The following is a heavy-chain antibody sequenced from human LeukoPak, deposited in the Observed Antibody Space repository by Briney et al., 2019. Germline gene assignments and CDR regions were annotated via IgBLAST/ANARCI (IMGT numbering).Heavy chain of an antibody. D-gene: IGHD7-27*01. CDR1: GFSFSSYG. CDR2: ISDSGDST. Sequence: GGSLRLSCAASGFSFSSYGMSWVRQAPGKGLEWVSGISDSGDSTYYADSVKGRFTISRDISKNTLFLQMNSLRAEDTALYYCAKDINWASFESWGQGTLVTVSS. J-gene: IGHJ4*02. CDR3: AKDINWASFES. V-gene: IGHV3-23*01.